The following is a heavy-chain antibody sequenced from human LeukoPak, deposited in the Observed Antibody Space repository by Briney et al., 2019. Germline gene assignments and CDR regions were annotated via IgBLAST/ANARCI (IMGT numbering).Heavy chain of an antibody. CDR3: ARLGGYCSSTSCRMGGWFDP. V-gene: IGHV5-51*01. Sequence: GESLKISCKGSGYSFTSYWIGWVRQMPGKGLEWMGIIYPGDSDTRYSPSFQGQVTISADKSISTAYLQWSSLKASDTAMYYCARLGGYCSSTSCRMGGWFDPWGQGTLVTVSS. D-gene: IGHD2-2*01. J-gene: IGHJ5*02. CDR2: IYPGDSDT. CDR1: GYSFTSYW.